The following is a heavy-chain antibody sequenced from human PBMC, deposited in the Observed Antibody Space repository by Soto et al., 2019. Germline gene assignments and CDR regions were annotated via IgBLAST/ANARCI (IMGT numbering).Heavy chain of an antibody. Sequence: ASVKVSCKASGYTFTGYYMHWVRQAPGQGLEWMGWINPNSGGTNYAQKVQGWVTMTRDTSISTAYMELSRLRSDDTAVYSCARGGPYSSGWYGATGLFYFDYWGQGTLVTVSS. CDR3: ARGGPYSSGWYGATGLFYFDY. J-gene: IGHJ4*02. CDR2: INPNSGGT. D-gene: IGHD6-19*01. CDR1: GYTFTGYY. V-gene: IGHV1-2*04.